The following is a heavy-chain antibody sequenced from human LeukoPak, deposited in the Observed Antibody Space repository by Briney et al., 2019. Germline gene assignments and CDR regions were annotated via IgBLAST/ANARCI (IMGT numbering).Heavy chain of an antibody. D-gene: IGHD2-21*02. CDR1: GGSISNYY. J-gene: IGHJ4*02. CDR3: ARFAYCGGHCWYYFDY. V-gene: IGHV4-59*01. CDR2: IYSSGST. Sequence: SETLSLTCTVSGGSISNYYWSWIRQPPGKGLEWIGYIYSSGSTNYNPSLKSRVTISVDTSKNQFSLKLSSVTAVDTAVYYCARFAYCGGHCWYYFDYWGQGSLVTVSS.